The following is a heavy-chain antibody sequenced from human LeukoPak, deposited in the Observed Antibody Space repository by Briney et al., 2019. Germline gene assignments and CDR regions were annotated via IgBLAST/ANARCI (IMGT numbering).Heavy chain of an antibody. D-gene: IGHD6-13*01. Sequence: SVTVSCKASVYTFTRYYMHWVRQAPGPGMEWMGWINLNSCGTNYAQQPQGKDTMTRDTCHVTASMDPRRLSSEGPAVDYCSRGIAVAGMELDYWGQGNLVTVSS. V-gene: IGHV1-2*02. J-gene: IGHJ4*02. CDR3: SRGIAVAGMELDY. CDR1: VYTFTRYY. CDR2: INLNSCGT.